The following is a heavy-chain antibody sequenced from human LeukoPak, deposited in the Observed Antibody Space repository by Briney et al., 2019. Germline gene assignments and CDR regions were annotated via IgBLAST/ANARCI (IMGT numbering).Heavy chain of an antibody. CDR3: ARSPYDSSGY. CDR2: IYSGGST. D-gene: IGHD3-22*01. Sequence: PGGSLRLSCAASGFTVSSNYMSWVRQAPGKGLEWVSVIYSGGSTYYADSVKGRFTISRDNSKNTLYLQMNSLGAEDTAVYYCARSPYDSSGYWGQGTLVTVSS. V-gene: IGHV3-66*02. J-gene: IGHJ4*02. CDR1: GFTVSSNY.